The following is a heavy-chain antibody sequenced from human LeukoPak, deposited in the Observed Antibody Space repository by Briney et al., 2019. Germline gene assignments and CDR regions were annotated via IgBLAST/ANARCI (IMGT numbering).Heavy chain of an antibody. J-gene: IGHJ4*02. V-gene: IGHV4-39*01. D-gene: IGHD4/OR15-4a*01. CDR2: IYYSGST. CDR3: ARQAKSRLFDY. Sequence: SETLSLTCTVSGGPISSSSYYWGWIRQPPGKGLEWIGSIYYSGSTYYNPSLKSRVTISVDTSKNQFSLKLSSVTAADTAVYYCARQAKSRLFDYWGQGTLVTVSS. CDR1: GGPISSSSYY.